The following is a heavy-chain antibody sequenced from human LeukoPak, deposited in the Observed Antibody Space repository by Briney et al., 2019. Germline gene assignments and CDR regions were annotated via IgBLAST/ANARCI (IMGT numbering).Heavy chain of an antibody. CDR2: ISGSAVNT. D-gene: IGHD3-22*01. CDR3: ARERYYYDSSGYYYEY. J-gene: IGHJ4*02. Sequence: GSLRLSCAASGTRFSNFVMTWVRQAPGKGLEWISTISGSAVNTYYADSVKGRFTISRDNSKNTLYLQMNSLRAEDTAVYYCARERYYYDSSGYYYEYWGQGTRVTVSS. V-gene: IGHV3-23*01. CDR1: GTRFSNFV.